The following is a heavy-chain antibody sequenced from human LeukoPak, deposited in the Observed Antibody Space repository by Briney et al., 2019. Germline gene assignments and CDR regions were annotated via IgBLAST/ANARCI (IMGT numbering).Heavy chain of an antibody. J-gene: IGHJ4*02. Sequence: SETLSLTCTVSGGSISSYYWSWIRQPPGKGLEWIGYIYYSGSTYYNPSLKSRVTISVDTSKNQFSLKLSSVTAADTAVYYCARDSIGKLYFDYWGQGTLVTVSS. V-gene: IGHV4-30-4*08. CDR3: ARDSIGKLYFDY. CDR1: GGSISSYY. D-gene: IGHD1-1*01. CDR2: IYYSGST.